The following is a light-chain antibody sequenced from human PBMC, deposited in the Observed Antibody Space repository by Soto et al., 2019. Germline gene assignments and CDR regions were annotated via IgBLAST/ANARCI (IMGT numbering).Light chain of an antibody. Sequence: QSVLTQPASVSGSPGQSITISCTGTSNDIGLHNFVSWHQQHPGKAPKFIIYGVTDRPSGVSNRFSGSKSGNTASLTISGLQADDEADYYCSSYTSTFTWVFGGGTQLTVL. CDR2: GVT. CDR3: SSYTSTFTWV. J-gene: IGLJ3*02. V-gene: IGLV2-14*01. CDR1: SNDIGLHNF.